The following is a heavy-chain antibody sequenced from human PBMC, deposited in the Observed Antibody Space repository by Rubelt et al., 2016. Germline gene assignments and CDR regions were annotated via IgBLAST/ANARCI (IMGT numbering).Heavy chain of an antibody. J-gene: IGHJ4*02. V-gene: IGHV3-7*03. CDR3: ANSGQLTAVTKSFDY. CDR1: GFTFSNYW. D-gene: IGHD4-17*01. CDR2: MKEDGSER. Sequence: EVQLVESGGGLVHPGGSLRLSCAASGFTFSNYWMSWVRQAPGKGLEWVANMKEDGSERYYVDSVKGRFTISRDNAKNSLFLQMNSLRAEDTAVYYCANSGQLTAVTKSFDYWGQGTLVTVSS.